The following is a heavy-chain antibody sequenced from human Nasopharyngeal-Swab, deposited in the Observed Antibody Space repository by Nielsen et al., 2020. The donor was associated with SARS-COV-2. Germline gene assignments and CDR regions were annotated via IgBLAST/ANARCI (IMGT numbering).Heavy chain of an antibody. D-gene: IGHD3-9*01. CDR3: VREDYHTHYVYFQH. CDR2: ISYEGSKK. CDR1: GFNFNNFG. Sequence: GGSLRLSCAASGFNFNNFGMHWIRQAPGKGLEWVAVISYEGSKKSYADFVKGRFAISRDHSTNTLYLQMDSLGPDDAAVYYCVREDYHTHYVYFQHWGQGTVVTVSS. V-gene: IGHV3-30*03. J-gene: IGHJ1*01.